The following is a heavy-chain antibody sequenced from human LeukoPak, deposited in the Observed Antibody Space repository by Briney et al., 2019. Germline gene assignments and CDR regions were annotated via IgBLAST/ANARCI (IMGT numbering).Heavy chain of an antibody. CDR2: IYHSGST. CDR1: GGSTSSSHW. D-gene: IGHD5-18*01. Sequence: SETLSLTCAVSGGSTSSSHWWSWVRQPPGKGLEWIGEIYHSGSTNYNPSLKSRVTISVDKSKNQFSLKMTSVTAAGTAVYFCARKTYTSGLFDYWGQGTQVTVSS. V-gene: IGHV4-4*02. J-gene: IGHJ4*02. CDR3: ARKTYTSGLFDY.